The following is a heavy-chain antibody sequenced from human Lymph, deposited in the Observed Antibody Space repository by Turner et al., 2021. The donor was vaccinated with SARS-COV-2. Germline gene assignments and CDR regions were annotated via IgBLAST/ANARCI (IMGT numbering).Heavy chain of an antibody. CDR1: GFTFSTYW. D-gene: IGHD1-26*01. CDR3: ARLSMGDWHFDL. CDR2: IKQDGSEK. Sequence: EVQLVESGGGLVQPGGSLRLSCAACGFTFSTYWMSWFRQAPGKGLEWVANIKQDGSEKYYVDSVKGRFTISRDNAKNSLYLQMNSLRAEDTAVYYCARLSMGDWHFDLWGRGTLVTVSS. J-gene: IGHJ2*01. V-gene: IGHV3-7*01.